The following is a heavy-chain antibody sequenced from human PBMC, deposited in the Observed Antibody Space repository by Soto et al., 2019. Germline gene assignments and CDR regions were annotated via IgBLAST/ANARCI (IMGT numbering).Heavy chain of an antibody. CDR2: IIPIFGTA. CDR3: ARASAATYYYDSSGSRRTTVNWFDP. D-gene: IGHD3-22*01. Sequence: QVQLVQSGAEVKKPGSSVKVSCKASGGTFSSYAISWVRQAPGQGLEWMGGIIPIFGTANYAQKFQGRVTIPADESTSTAYMELSSLRSEDTAVYYCARASAATYYYDSSGSRRTTVNWFDPWGQGTLVTVSS. J-gene: IGHJ5*02. CDR1: GGTFSSYA. V-gene: IGHV1-69*12.